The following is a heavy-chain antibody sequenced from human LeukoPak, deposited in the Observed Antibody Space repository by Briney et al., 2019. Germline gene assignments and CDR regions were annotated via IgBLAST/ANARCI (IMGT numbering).Heavy chain of an antibody. V-gene: IGHV3-64D*09. Sequence: PGGSLRLSCSASGFTFSSYAMHWVRQAPGKGLEYVSAISSNGGSTYYADSVKGRFTISRDNSKNTLYLQMSSLRAEDTAVYYCVKFISDYVWGSTPFDYWGQGTLVTVSS. CDR2: ISSNGGST. CDR1: GFTFSSYA. CDR3: VKFISDYVWGSTPFDY. D-gene: IGHD3-16*01. J-gene: IGHJ4*02.